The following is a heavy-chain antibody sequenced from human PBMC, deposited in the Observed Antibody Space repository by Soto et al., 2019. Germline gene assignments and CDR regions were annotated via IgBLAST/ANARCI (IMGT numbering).Heavy chain of an antibody. V-gene: IGHV3-33*01. CDR2: IWYDGSNK. CDR1: GFTFSSYG. J-gene: IGHJ4*02. CDR3: ARDEYASGRLDY. Sequence: QVQLVESGGGVVQPGRSLRLSCAASGFTFSSYGMHWVRQAPGKGLEWVAVIWYDGSNKYYADSVQGRFTISRDNSKNTLYLQMNSLRAEDTAVYYCARDEYASGRLDYWGQGTLVSVSS. D-gene: IGHD3-10*01.